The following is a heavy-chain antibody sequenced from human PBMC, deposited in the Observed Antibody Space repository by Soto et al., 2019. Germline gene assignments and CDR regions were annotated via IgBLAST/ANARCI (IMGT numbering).Heavy chain of an antibody. CDR2: IYPGDSDT. J-gene: IGHJ6*02. CDR3: ASGYSSGGSSSRYGMDV. CDR1: GYSFTSYW. V-gene: IGHV5-51*01. D-gene: IGHD2-15*01. Sequence: GESLKISCKGSGYSFTSYWIGWVRQMPGKGLEWMGIIYPGDSDTRYSPSFQGQVTISADKSISTAYLQWSGLKASDTAMYSCASGYSSGGSSSRYGMDVWGQGSTVTVSS.